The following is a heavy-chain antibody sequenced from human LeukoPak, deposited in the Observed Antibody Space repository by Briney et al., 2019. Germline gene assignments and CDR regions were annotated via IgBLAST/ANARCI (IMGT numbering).Heavy chain of an antibody. Sequence: PGGSLRLSCVASGFTFSSHWMTRVRQAPGKGLEWVANIKQGGSEKHYVDSVKGRFTISRDDAKNSLYLQMSTLRAEDTAMYYCAREGQGYGGKDYWGQGTRVTVSS. CDR2: IKQGGSEK. J-gene: IGHJ4*02. V-gene: IGHV3-7*05. D-gene: IGHD4-23*01. CDR3: AREGQGYGGKDY. CDR1: GFTFSSHW.